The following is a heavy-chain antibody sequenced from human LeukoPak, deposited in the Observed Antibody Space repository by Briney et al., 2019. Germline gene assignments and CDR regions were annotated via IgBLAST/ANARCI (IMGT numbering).Heavy chain of an antibody. CDR2: IYYSGST. Sequence: SETLSLTCTVSGGSISSSSYYWGWIRHPQGRGREGLGRIYYSGSTYYNPSLKSRVTISVDTSKNQFSLKLSSVTAADTAVYYCARLGMATEFYYYYGMDVWGQGTTVTVSS. CDR3: ARLGMATEFYYYYGMDV. V-gene: IGHV4-39*01. J-gene: IGHJ6*02. D-gene: IGHD5-24*01. CDR1: GGSISSSSYY.